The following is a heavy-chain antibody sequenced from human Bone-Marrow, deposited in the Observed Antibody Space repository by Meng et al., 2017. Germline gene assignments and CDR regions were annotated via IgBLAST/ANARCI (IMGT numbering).Heavy chain of an antibody. CDR1: GFTFSSYG. CDR3: ARELAAAGILGVDDYYSMDV. D-gene: IGHD6-13*01. V-gene: IGHV3-33*01. CDR2: IWYDGSNK. J-gene: IGHJ6*02. Sequence: GESLKISCAASGFTFSSYGMHWVRQAPGKGLEWVAVIWYDGSNKYYADSVKGRFTISRDNSKNTLYLQMNSLRAEDTAVHYCARELAAAGILGVDDYYSMDVWGQGTTVTVSS.